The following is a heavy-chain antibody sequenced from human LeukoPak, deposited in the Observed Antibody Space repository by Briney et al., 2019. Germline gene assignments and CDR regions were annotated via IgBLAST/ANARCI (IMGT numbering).Heavy chain of an antibody. CDR1: GGSISSYY. Sequence: SETLSLTCTVSGGSISSYYWSWIRQPPGKGLEWIGYIYYSGSTNYNPPLKSRVTISVDTSKNQFSLKLSSVTAADTAVYYCARDGGSSWYWFDPWGQGTLVTVSS. D-gene: IGHD6-13*01. V-gene: IGHV4-59*12. CDR2: IYYSGST. J-gene: IGHJ5*02. CDR3: ARDGGSSWYWFDP.